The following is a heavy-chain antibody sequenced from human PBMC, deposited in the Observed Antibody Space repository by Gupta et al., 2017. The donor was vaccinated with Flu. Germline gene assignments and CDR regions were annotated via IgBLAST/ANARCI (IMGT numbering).Heavy chain of an antibody. J-gene: IGHJ4*02. CDR2: TYYSGST. CDR1: GGSISSYY. V-gene: IGHV4-59*08. Sequence: QVQLQESGPGLVKTLETLSLTCTVSGGSISSYYWSWIRQPPGKGLEWIGYTYYSGSTNYNPSLKSRVTISLDTSKNHFSLKLSSVTVADTAVYYCARYNWSFDFWGQGTLVTVPS. D-gene: IGHD1-20*01. CDR3: ARYNWSFDF.